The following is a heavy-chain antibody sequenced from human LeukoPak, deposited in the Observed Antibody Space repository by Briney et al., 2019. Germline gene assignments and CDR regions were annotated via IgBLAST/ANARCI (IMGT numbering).Heavy chain of an antibody. D-gene: IGHD1-7*01. V-gene: IGHV4-59*08. J-gene: IGHJ4*02. Sequence: SETLSLTCTVSGGSISSDYWSWIRQPPGKGLEWIGHIYYTGSTNYNPSLKSRVTMSLDTSKNQFSLKLSSVTAADTAMYYCERLVSDSGTFDYWGQGTLVTVSS. CDR1: GGSISSDY. CDR3: ERLVSDSGTFDY. CDR2: IYYTGST.